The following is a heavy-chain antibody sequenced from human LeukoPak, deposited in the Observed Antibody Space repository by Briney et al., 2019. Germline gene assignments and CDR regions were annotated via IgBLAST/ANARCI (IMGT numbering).Heavy chain of an antibody. CDR1: GGSISSGDYY. J-gene: IGHJ6*02. CDR2: TYYSGST. CDR3: AREATYSGYANYGMEV. D-gene: IGHD5-12*01. V-gene: IGHV4-30-4*01. Sequence: SETLSLTCTVSGGSISSGDYYWSWIRQPPGKGLEWIGYTYYSGSTYYNPSLKSRVTISVDTSKNQFSLKLSSVTAADTAVYYCAREATYSGYANYGMEVWGQGTTVTVSS.